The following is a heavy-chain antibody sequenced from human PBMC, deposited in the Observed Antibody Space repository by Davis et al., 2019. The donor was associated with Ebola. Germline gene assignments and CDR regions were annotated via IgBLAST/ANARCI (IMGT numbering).Heavy chain of an antibody. CDR3: ARPFRREVWLSHFYY. D-gene: IGHD6-19*01. CDR1: GGSFSGYY. V-gene: IGHV4-34*01. J-gene: IGHJ4*02. Sequence: SETLSLTCAVYGGSFSGYYWSWIRQPPGKGLEWIGEINHSGSTNYNPSLKSRVTISVDTSKNQFSLKLSSVTAADTAVYYCARPFRREVWLSHFYYWGQGTLVTVSS. CDR2: INHSGST.